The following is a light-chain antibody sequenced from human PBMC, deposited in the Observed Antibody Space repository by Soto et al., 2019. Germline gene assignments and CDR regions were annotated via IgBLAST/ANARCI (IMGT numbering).Light chain of an antibody. Sequence: DIQMAQSPSSLSASVGDRVTITCQASRDINNYLNWYQQKPGRAPKLLIYGTSTLETGVPSRFSGGRSGTDFTFTISSLQPEDIATYYCQQYDKLPYTFGQGTKLEIK. CDR3: QQYDKLPYT. J-gene: IGKJ2*01. V-gene: IGKV1-33*01. CDR2: GTS. CDR1: RDINNY.